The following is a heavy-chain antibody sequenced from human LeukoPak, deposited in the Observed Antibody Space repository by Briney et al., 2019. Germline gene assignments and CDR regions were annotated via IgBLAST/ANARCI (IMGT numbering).Heavy chain of an antibody. CDR3: ARGYSSSWPIDYYYYHGMDV. Sequence: NPSETLSLTCTVSGGSISSYYWSWIRQPPGKGLEWIGYIYYSGSTNYNPSLKSRVTISVDTSKNQFSLKLSSVTAADTAVYYCARGYSSSWPIDYYYYHGMDVWGQGTTVTVSS. CDR2: IYYSGST. V-gene: IGHV4-59*01. D-gene: IGHD6-13*01. J-gene: IGHJ6*02. CDR1: GGSISSYY.